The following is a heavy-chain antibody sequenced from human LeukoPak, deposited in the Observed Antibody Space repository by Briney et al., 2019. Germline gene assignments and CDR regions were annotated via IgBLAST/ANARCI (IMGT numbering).Heavy chain of an antibody. CDR3: ARGDLWGYMITFGGVPFDY. V-gene: IGHV4-38-2*02. CDR2: IFHSGST. Sequence: SSETLSLTCTVSGYSISSGYYWGWIRQPPGMGLDWIGSIFHSGSTYYNPSLKSRVTISVDTSKNQFSLNLSAVTAADTAVYYCARGDLWGYMITFGGVPFDYWGQGTLVTVSS. J-gene: IGHJ4*02. D-gene: IGHD3-16*01. CDR1: GYSISSGYY.